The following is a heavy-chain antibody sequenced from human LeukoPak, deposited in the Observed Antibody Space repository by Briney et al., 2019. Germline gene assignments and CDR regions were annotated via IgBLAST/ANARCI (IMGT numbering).Heavy chain of an antibody. D-gene: IGHD1-7*01. CDR3: ARRLGHRAGITGTEYYFDY. CDR1: GGSISSSNW. CDR2: IYHRGST. J-gene: IGHJ4*02. Sequence: SETLSLTCAVSGGSISSSNWWSWVRQPPGKGLEWIGEIYHRGSTNYNPSLKSRVTISVDKSKNQFSLKLSSVTAADTAVYYCARRLGHRAGITGTEYYFDYWGQGTLVTVSS. V-gene: IGHV4-4*02.